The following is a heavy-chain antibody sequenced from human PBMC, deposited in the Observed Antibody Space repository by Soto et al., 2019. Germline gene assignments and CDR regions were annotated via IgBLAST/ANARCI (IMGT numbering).Heavy chain of an antibody. D-gene: IGHD6-13*01. CDR1: GGSISEKY. V-gene: IGHV4-4*07. Sequence: SETLSLTCIVSGGSISEKYWNWVRQPPGKGLEWIGLIFANGHTDYNPSLKSRVTMSVDASKNQFSLRLTSMTAADTAVYYCVASLAASGLNWLDPWGRGTLVT. J-gene: IGHJ5*02. CDR3: VASLAASGLNWLDP. CDR2: IFANGHT.